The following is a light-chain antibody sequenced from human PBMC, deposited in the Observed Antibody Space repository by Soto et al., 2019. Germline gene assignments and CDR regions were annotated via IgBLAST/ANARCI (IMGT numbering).Light chain of an antibody. J-gene: IGLJ2*01. Sequence: QPVLTQPPSASGTPGQRVTISCSGSSSNIGSNYVYWYQQLPGTAPKLLIYSDNQRPSGVPDRFSGSKSGTSASLAISGLRSEDEADYYCAAWDDSLNGQVVFGGGTKLTVL. CDR2: SDN. V-gene: IGLV1-47*02. CDR3: AAWDDSLNGQVV. CDR1: SSNIGSNY.